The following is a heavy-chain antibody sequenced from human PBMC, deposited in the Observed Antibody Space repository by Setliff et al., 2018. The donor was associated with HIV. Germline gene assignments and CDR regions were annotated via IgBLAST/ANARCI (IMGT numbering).Heavy chain of an antibody. V-gene: IGHV1-46*01. CDR2: INPSGGST. CDR3: ARVGDGYNSFDY. D-gene: IGHD5-12*01. CDR1: GYTFTSYY. J-gene: IGHJ4*02. Sequence: ASVKVSCKASGYTFTSYYMPWVRQAPGHGLEWMGIINPSGGSTSYSQKFQGRVTMTRDTSTSTVYMELNSLRSEDTAVYYCARVGDGYNSFDYWGQGTLVTVSS.